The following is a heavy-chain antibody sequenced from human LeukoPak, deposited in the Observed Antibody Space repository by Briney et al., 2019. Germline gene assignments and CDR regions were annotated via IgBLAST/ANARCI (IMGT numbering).Heavy chain of an antibody. D-gene: IGHD3-9*01. J-gene: IGHJ4*02. CDR3: ARIRYFES. CDR2: INPNTGAT. CDR1: GYTFTGYY. V-gene: IGHV1-2*02. Sequence: ASVKVSCKASGYTFTGYYIHWVRQAPGQGLEWMGSINPNTGATNYAQKFQGRVTMTTDTSISTAYMELSSLKSDDTAVYYRARIRYFESWGQGTLVTVSS.